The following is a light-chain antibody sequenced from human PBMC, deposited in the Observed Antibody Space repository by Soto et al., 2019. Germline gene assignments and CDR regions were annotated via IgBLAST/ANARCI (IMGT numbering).Light chain of an antibody. J-gene: IGKJ1*01. V-gene: IGKV1-5*03. Sequence: DIQMTQSPSTLSAAVGDRVTITCRASQSISSLLAWYQQKPGKAPKLLIYKASSLESGVPSRFSGSGSGTEFTLTISSLQPDDVATYYCQQYNSYSTFGQGTKVDIK. CDR1: QSISSL. CDR3: QQYNSYST. CDR2: KAS.